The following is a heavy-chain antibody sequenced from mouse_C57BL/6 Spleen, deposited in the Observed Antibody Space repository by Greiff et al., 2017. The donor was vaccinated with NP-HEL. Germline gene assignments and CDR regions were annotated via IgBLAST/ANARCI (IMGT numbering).Heavy chain of an antibody. CDR3: TRSDYYGSSWFAY. CDR1: GYTFTDYE. CDR2: IDPETGGT. V-gene: IGHV1-15*01. Sequence: QVQLQQSGAELVRPGASVTLSCKASGYTFTDYEMHWVKQTPVHGLEWIGAIDPETGGTAYNQKFKGKAILTADKSSSTAYMELRSLTSEDSAVYYCTRSDYYGSSWFAYWGQGTLVTVSA. J-gene: IGHJ3*01. D-gene: IGHD2-2*01.